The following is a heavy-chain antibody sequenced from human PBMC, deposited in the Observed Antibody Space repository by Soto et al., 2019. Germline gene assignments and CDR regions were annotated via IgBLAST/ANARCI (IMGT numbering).Heavy chain of an antibody. CDR2: IYYRGNT. D-gene: IGHD6-13*01. Sequence: QLQLQESGPGLVKPSETLSLTCTVSGGSINSGSYYWGWIRQSPGMRLEWFGSIYYRGNTYYNPSLKSRVTISVDTSKHQFSLKMSSVTATDTAVYYCARHKDTSSRYLLPDNWGQGTLVTVSS. V-gene: IGHV4-39*01. CDR3: ARHKDTSSRYLLPDN. J-gene: IGHJ4*02. CDR1: GGSINSGSYY.